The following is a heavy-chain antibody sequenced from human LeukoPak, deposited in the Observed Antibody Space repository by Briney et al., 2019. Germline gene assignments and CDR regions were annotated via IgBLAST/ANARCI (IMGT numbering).Heavy chain of an antibody. CDR3: AREIGDSRGYSPFGY. Sequence: SVKVSCKASGGTFSSYAISWVRQAPGQGLEWMGRIIPILGIANYTQKFQGRVTITADKSTSTAYMELSSLRSEDTAVYYCAREIGDSRGYSPFGYWGQGALVTVSS. D-gene: IGHD3-22*01. V-gene: IGHV1-69*04. J-gene: IGHJ4*02. CDR2: IIPILGIA. CDR1: GGTFSSYA.